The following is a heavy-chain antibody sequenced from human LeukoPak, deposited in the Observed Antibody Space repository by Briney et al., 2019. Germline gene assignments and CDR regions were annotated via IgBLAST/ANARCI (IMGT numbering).Heavy chain of an antibody. Sequence: SETLSLTCTVSGGSISSYYWSWIRQPAGKGLEWIGRIYTSGSTNYNPSLKSRVTMSVDTSKNQFSLKLSSVTAEDTAVYYCANEARYYDFWSGFSETDYWGQGTLVTVSS. D-gene: IGHD3-3*01. J-gene: IGHJ4*02. CDR3: ANEARYYDFWSGFSETDY. V-gene: IGHV4-4*07. CDR1: GGSISSYY. CDR2: IYTSGST.